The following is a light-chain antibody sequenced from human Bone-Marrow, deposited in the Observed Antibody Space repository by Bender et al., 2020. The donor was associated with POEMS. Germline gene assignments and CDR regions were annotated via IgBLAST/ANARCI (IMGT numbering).Light chain of an antibody. CDR1: NTDLGPHSV. Sequence: QSALTQPASVSESPGQSITVSCTGDNTDLGPHSVVSWYQQHPGRVPKLMIYEDTKRPSGVSDRFSASKSGSTASLTISGLQAEDDADYYCSSYDATTTLFVFGSGTKVSVL. CDR2: EDT. V-gene: IGLV2-23*02. J-gene: IGLJ1*01. CDR3: SSYDATTTLFV.